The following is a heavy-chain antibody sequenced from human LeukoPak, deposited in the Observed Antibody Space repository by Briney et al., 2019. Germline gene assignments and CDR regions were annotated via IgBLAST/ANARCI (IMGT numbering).Heavy chain of an antibody. CDR3: AKVGGLAVAGTDNWMDP. CDR2: IHYSGKT. V-gene: IGHV4-39*02. J-gene: IGHJ5*02. Sequence: SETLSLTCSVTGVSISRSSYYWGWIRQPPGEGLEWIGNIHYSGKTYYNPSLKSRVTISIDTSKNQFSLKLSSVTAADTAVYSCAKVGGLAVAGTDNWMDPWGQGTLVTVSS. D-gene: IGHD6-19*01. CDR1: GVSISRSSYY.